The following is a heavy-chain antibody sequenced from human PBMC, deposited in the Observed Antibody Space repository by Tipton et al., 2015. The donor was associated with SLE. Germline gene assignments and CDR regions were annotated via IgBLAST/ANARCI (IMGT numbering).Heavy chain of an antibody. V-gene: IGHV4-4*09. J-gene: IGHJ5*02. CDR1: GGSISSYY. Sequence: TLSLTCTVSGGSISSYYWSWIRQPPGKGLEWIGYIYTSGSTNYNPSLKSRVTISVDTSKNHFSLKLSSVTAADTAVYYCARQGYDFWSGPRWFDPWGQGTLVTVSS. D-gene: IGHD3-3*01. CDR2: IYTSGST. CDR3: ARQGYDFWSGPRWFDP.